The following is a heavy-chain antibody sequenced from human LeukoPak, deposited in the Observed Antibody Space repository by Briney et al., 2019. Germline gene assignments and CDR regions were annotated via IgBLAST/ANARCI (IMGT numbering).Heavy chain of an antibody. CDR2: INPSGGST. Sequence: ASVQVSCKASGYTFTSYYMHWVRQAPGQGLEWMGIINPSGGSTSYAQKFQGRVTMTRDTSTSTVYMELSSLRSEDTAVYYCARDRLPEDFDYWGQGTLVTVSS. CDR1: GYTFTSYY. J-gene: IGHJ4*02. V-gene: IGHV1-46*01. D-gene: IGHD3-16*01. CDR3: ARDRLPEDFDY.